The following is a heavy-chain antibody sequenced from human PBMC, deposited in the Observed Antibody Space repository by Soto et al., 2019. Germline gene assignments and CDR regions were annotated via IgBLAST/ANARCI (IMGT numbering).Heavy chain of an antibody. CDR3: ASAHYVSGSYRPDYFDY. D-gene: IGHD3-10*01. V-gene: IGHV4-39*01. Sequence: QLQLQESGPGLVKPSETLSLTCTVSGASISSSSYYWGWIRQPPGKGLQWIGTGTIYYSGSTYYNPSHKSRVTISVDTSKNQFSLKLSSVTAADTAVYYCASAHYVSGSYRPDYFDYWGQGSLVTVSS. CDR2: IYYSGST. CDR1: GASISSSSYY. J-gene: IGHJ4*02.